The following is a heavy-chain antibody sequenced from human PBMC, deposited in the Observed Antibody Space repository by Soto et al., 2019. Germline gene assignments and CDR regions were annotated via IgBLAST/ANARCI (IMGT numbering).Heavy chain of an antibody. V-gene: IGHV1-46*01. CDR3: AKYYYDSRGYSWFDP. D-gene: IGHD3-22*01. Sequence: GAPVKGSCKASGYTLTRYYIHWVRQAPRQGLEWMGIINPSGGSTSYAQKFQGRVTMTRDTSTSTVYMELSSLRSEDTAVYYCAKYYYDSRGYSWFDPWGQGTLVTVSS. CDR2: INPSGGST. J-gene: IGHJ5*02. CDR1: GYTLTRYY.